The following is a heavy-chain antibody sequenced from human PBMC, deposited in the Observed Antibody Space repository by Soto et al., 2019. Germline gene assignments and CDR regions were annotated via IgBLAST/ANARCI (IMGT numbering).Heavy chain of an antibody. J-gene: IGHJ6*02. CDR1: GGSISSGDYY. V-gene: IGHV4-30-4*01. CDR2: IFYTGST. Sequence: SETLSLTCTVSGGSISSGDYYWSWIRQSPGTGLEWIGYIFYTGSTYYNPSLRSRLAISVDTSKNQFSLKLSSVTAADAAVYYCAREPLKWYGMDVWGQGTTVTVSS. CDR3: AREPLKWYGMDV. D-gene: IGHD1-26*01.